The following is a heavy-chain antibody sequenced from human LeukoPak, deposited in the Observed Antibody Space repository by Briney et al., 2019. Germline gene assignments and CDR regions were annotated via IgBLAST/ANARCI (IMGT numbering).Heavy chain of an antibody. CDR2: INPNSGGT. CDR3: ASCSVDTAMVFYHLTKQYYYGMDV. Sequence: ASVKVSCKASGYTFTGYYMHWVRQAPGQGLEWMGWINPNSGGTNYAQKFQGRVTMTRDTSISTAYMELSRLRSDDTAVYYCASCSVDTAMVFYHLTKQYYYGMDVWGQGTTVTVSS. D-gene: IGHD5-18*01. V-gene: IGHV1-2*02. CDR1: GYTFTGYY. J-gene: IGHJ6*02.